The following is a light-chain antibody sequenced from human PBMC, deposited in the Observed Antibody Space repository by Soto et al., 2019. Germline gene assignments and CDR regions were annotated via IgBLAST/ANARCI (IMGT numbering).Light chain of an antibody. CDR1: QSISSW. CDR2: QAS. J-gene: IGKJ1*01. Sequence: DIQMTQSPSTLSASVGDRVTITCRASQSISSWLAWYQQKPGKAPKLLIYQASRFESGVPSRFSGSGSGTAFTLTISSLQPDDFANYYCQQYNLYWTVGQGTNVEIK. V-gene: IGKV1-5*03. CDR3: QQYNLYWT.